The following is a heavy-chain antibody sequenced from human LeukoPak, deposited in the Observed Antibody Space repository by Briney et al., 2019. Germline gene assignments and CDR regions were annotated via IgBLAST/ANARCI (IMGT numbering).Heavy chain of an antibody. CDR2: IIPIFGTA. V-gene: IGHV1-69*05. CDR1: GGTFSSYA. J-gene: IGHJ3*02. CDR3: ASRYYYDSSEDI. Sequence: SVKVSCKASGGTFSSYAISWVRQAPGQWLEWMGRIIPIFGTANYAQKFQGRVTITTDESTSTAYMELSSLRSEDTAVYYCASRYYYDSSEDIWGQGTMVTVSS. D-gene: IGHD3-22*01.